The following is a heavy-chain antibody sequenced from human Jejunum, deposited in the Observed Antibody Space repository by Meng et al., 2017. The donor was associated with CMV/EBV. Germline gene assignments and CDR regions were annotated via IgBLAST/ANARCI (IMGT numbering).Heavy chain of an antibody. CDR1: SITSGGHY. J-gene: IGHJ6*02. D-gene: IGHD4-17*01. CDR3: AKSTYGDRWGYYTHAMDV. V-gene: IGHV4-31*02. CDR2: IYYSGST. Sequence: SITSGGHYWSWNRQHPGKGLEWIGYIYYSGSTYYNPSLKSRVTISMDTSKNQLSLKVTSVTAADTAVYYCAKSTYGDRWGYYTHAMDVWGQGTLVTVSS.